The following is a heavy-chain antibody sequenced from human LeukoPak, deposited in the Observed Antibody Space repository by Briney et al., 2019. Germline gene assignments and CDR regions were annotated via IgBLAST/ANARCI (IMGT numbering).Heavy chain of an antibody. CDR2: IYYSGST. Sequence: SETLSLTCTVSGGSISSSSYYWGWIRQPPGKGLEWIGSIYYSGSTYYNQSLKSRVTISVDTSKNQFSLKLSSVTAADTAVYYCARDSSSWATRFDYWGQGTLVTVSS. J-gene: IGHJ4*02. CDR3: ARDSSSWATRFDY. V-gene: IGHV4-39*02. CDR1: GGSISSSSYY. D-gene: IGHD6-13*01.